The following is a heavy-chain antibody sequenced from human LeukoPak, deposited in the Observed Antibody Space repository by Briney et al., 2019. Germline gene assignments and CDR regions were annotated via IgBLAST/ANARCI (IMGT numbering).Heavy chain of an antibody. D-gene: IGHD3-10*01. J-gene: IGHJ4*02. Sequence: GGSLRLSCAASGFTFSSYGMHWVRQAPGKGLEWVAVISYDGSNKYNADSVKGRFTISRDNSKNTLYLQMNSLRAEDTAVYYCAKDRTRFGELLLIPDYWGQGTLVTVSS. V-gene: IGHV3-30*18. CDR1: GFTFSSYG. CDR2: ISYDGSNK. CDR3: AKDRTRFGELLLIPDY.